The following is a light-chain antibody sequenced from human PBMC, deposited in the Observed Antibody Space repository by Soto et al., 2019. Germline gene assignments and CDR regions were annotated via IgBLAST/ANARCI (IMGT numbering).Light chain of an antibody. V-gene: IGLV1-40*01. CDR3: QSYDSGLSGAV. J-gene: IGLJ3*02. CDR2: TNV. Sequence: QSVLTQPPSVSGAPGQRVTISCTGTSSNIGAGYDVNWYQHLPGAAPKLLIYTNVNLPSGVPDRFSGSKSGTSASLAITGIQSEDEADYYCQSYDSGLSGAVFGGGTKLTVL. CDR1: SSNIGAGYD.